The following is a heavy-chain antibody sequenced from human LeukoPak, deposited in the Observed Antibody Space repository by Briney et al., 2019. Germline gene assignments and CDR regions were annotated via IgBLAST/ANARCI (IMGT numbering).Heavy chain of an antibody. CDR2: IYRGDST. J-gene: IGHJ4*02. CDR3: ARPVSSWSSSSRY. Sequence: QPGGSLRLSCAASGFTVSSYYMNWVRQAPGKGLEWVSVIYRGDSTYYADSVKGRFTNTRDNSKNTLYLQMNSLGAEDTAVYYCARPVSSWSSSSRYWGQGTLVTVSS. V-gene: IGHV3-53*01. CDR1: GFTVSSYY. D-gene: IGHD6-6*01.